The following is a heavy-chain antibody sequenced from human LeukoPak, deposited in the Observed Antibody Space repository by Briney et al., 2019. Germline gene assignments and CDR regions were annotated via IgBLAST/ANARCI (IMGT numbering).Heavy chain of an antibody. Sequence: SETLSLTCAVYGGSFSGYYWSWIRQPPGKGLEWIGEINHSGSINYNPSLKSRATISVDTSKNQFSLKLSSVTAADTAVYYYARGGEDVQLERLNWFDPWGQGTLVTVSS. J-gene: IGHJ5*02. D-gene: IGHD1-1*01. CDR3: ARGGEDVQLERLNWFDP. CDR1: GGSFSGYY. CDR2: INHSGSI. V-gene: IGHV4-34*01.